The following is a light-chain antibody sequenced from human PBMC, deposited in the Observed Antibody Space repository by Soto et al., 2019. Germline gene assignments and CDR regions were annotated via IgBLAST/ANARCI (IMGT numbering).Light chain of an antibody. J-gene: IGKJ1*01. Sequence: DIVRTQSPLSLPVTPGEPASISCRSSQSLLHSNGYNYLDWYLQKPGQSPQLLIYLGSNRASGVPDRFSGSGSGTDFTLKISRVEAEHVGVYYCMQALQTPPTFGQGTKVEIK. V-gene: IGKV2-28*01. CDR1: QSLLHSNGYNY. CDR3: MQALQTPPT. CDR2: LGS.